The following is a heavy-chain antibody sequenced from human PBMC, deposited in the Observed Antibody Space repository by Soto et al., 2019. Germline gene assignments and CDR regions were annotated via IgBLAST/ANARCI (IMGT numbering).Heavy chain of an antibody. D-gene: IGHD3-10*01. V-gene: IGHV4-31*03. J-gene: IGHJ4*02. Sequence: SETLSLTCTVSGGSVTSDGYYWSWIRQHPGKGLEWIGHIHYSGSPYYNPSLQSRVTISVDTSKNQFSLELNSVTAADTAVYYCARGDSGNKVDYWGQGTLVTVSS. CDR1: GGSVTSDGYY. CDR3: ARGDSGNKVDY. CDR2: IHYSGSP.